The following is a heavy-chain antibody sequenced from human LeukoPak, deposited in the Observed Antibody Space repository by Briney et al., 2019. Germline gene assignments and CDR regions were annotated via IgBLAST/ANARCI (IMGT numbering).Heavy chain of an antibody. CDR2: ISGSGGST. CDR3: AKGPSGSYYGFDM. Sequence: GESLRLSCAASGFTFSSYVMSWVRQAPGKGLEWVSAISGSGGSTYFPDSVKGRFTISRDNSKNTLHLQMNSLRAEDTALYYCAKGPSGSYYGFDMWGQGTMVTVSS. V-gene: IGHV3-23*01. J-gene: IGHJ3*02. D-gene: IGHD3-10*01. CDR1: GFTFSSYV.